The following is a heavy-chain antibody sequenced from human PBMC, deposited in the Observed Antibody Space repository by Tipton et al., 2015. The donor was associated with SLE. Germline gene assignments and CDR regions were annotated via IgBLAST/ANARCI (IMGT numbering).Heavy chain of an antibody. J-gene: IGHJ4*03. CDR2: IYYSGST. V-gene: IGHV4-31*03. CDR1: GGSISSGGYY. Sequence: TLSLTCTVSGGSISSGGYYWTWIRQLPGRGLEWIGYIYYSGSTYYNPSLKSRVSISVDTSKNQFFLKLHSVTAADTAVYYCARRGASVRIRNCYFDYWGQGSLVTVSS. D-gene: IGHD4-11*01. CDR3: ARRGASVRIRNCYFDY.